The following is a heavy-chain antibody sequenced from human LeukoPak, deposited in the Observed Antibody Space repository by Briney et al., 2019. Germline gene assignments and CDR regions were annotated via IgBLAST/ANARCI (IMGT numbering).Heavy chain of an antibody. CDR2: MNPNSGNT. Sequence: ASVKVSCKASGYTFTSYDINWVRQATGQGPEWMGWMNPNSGNTGYAQEFQGRVTMTRNTSISTAYMELSSLRSEDTAVYYCARGPPYSSGWYDNWFDPWGQGTLVTVSS. D-gene: IGHD6-19*01. CDR3: ARGPPYSSGWYDNWFDP. V-gene: IGHV1-8*01. J-gene: IGHJ5*02. CDR1: GYTFTSYD.